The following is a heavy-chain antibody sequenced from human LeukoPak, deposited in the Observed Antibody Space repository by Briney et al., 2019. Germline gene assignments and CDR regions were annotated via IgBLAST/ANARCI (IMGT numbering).Heavy chain of an antibody. CDR1: GFSLSTSGVG. CDR2: IYWTDDK. CDR3: AHPDPWRRFGESYAFDI. D-gene: IGHD3-10*01. J-gene: IGHJ3*02. Sequence: SGPTLVKPTQTLTLTCTFSGFSLSTSGVGVAWIRQPPGKALEWLALIYWTDDKRYSPSLKSRLTITKDTSKNQVVLTMTNMDPVDTATYYCAHPDPWRRFGESYAFDIWGQGTMVTVSS. V-gene: IGHV2-5*01.